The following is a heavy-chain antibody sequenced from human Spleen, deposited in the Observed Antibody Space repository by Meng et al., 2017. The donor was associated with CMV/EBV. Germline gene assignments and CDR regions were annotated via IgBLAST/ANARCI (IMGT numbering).Heavy chain of an antibody. J-gene: IGHJ4*02. CDR3: AKDGRYQLLYIGRGLPDY. CDR1: GFTFSSYG. D-gene: IGHD2-2*02. Sequence: GESLKISCAASGFTFSSYGMHWVRQAPGKGLEWVAFIRYDGSNKYYADSVKGRFTISRDNSKNTLYLQMNSLRAEDTAGYYCAKDGRYQLLYIGRGLPDYWGQGTLVTVSS. CDR2: IRYDGSNK. V-gene: IGHV3-30*02.